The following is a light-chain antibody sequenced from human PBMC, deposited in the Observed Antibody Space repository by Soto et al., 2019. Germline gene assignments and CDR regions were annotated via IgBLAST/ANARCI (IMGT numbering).Light chain of an antibody. J-gene: IGKJ3*01. V-gene: IGKV1-8*01. CDR1: QGISSY. CDR3: QQYYSYPLIT. Sequence: AIRITQSPSSFSASTGDRVTITCRASQGISSYLAWYQQKPGKAPKLLIYAASTLQSGVPSRFSGSGSGTDFTLTISCLQSEDFATYYCQQYYSYPLITFGPGTKVDIK. CDR2: AAS.